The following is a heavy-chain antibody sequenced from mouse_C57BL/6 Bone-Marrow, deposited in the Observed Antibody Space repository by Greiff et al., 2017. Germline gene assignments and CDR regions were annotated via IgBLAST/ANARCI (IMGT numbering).Heavy chain of an antibody. Sequence: QVQLQQSGPELVKPGASVKISCKASGYAFSSSWMTWVKQRPGKGLEWIGRIYPGDGDTNYNGKFKGKATLTADKSSSAAYMQLSSLTSEDSAVYFCAREGITTVVDAMDYWGQGTSVTVSS. D-gene: IGHD1-1*01. CDR3: AREGITTVVDAMDY. CDR1: GYAFSSSW. CDR2: IYPGDGDT. J-gene: IGHJ4*01. V-gene: IGHV1-82*01.